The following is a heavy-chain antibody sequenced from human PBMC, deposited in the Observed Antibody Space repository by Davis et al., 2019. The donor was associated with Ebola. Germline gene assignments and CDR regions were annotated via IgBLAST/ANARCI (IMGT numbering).Heavy chain of an antibody. V-gene: IGHV4-59*01. CDR1: GGSISSYY. Sequence: PSETLSLTCTVSGGSISSYYWSWIRQPPGKGLEWIGYIYYSGSTNYNPSLKSRVTISVDTSKNQFSLKLSSVTAADTAVYYCAGTVTTENWFDPWGQGTLVTVSS. CDR3: AGTVTTENWFDP. D-gene: IGHD4-17*01. J-gene: IGHJ5*02. CDR2: IYYSGST.